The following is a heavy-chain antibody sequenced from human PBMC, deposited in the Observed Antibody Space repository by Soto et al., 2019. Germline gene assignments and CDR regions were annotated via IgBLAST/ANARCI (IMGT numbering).Heavy chain of an antibody. V-gene: IGHV4-4*07. CDR2: IYSSGSS. Sequence: SETLSLTCTVSGVSISEYYWSWIRPPAGKGLEWIGRIYSSGSSDYNPSLRSRVTMSVDMSKNQFSLKVTSVTAADTAVYYCARVAGDYSNPDGVDVWGQGTTVNVSS. D-gene: IGHD4-4*01. J-gene: IGHJ6*02. CDR1: GVSISEYY. CDR3: ARVAGDYSNPDGVDV.